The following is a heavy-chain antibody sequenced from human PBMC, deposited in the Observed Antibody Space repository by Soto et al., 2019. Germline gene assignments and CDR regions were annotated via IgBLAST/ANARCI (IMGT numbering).Heavy chain of an antibody. Sequence: ASVKVSCKASGYTFNSYGISWVRQAPGQGLEWMGWISAYNGNTNYAQKLQGRVTMTTDTSTSTAYMELRSLRSDDTAVYYCARVIPYSSGWYYFDYWGQGTLVTVSS. CDR2: ISAYNGNT. D-gene: IGHD6-19*01. J-gene: IGHJ4*02. CDR3: ARVIPYSSGWYYFDY. V-gene: IGHV1-18*01. CDR1: GYTFNSYG.